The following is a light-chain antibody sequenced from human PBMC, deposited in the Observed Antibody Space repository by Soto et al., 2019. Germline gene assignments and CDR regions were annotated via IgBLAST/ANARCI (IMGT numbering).Light chain of an antibody. J-gene: IGKJ1*01. V-gene: IGKV3-15*01. CDR3: HHYGNSPKT. Sequence: EIVMTQSPATLSVSPGERATLSCRASQSVSSNLAWYPQTPGQAPRLLIYGASPRATGIPARVSGSGSGTDFNLTISRLEPEDFAVYYCHHYGNSPKTFGQGTKVDIK. CDR1: QSVSSN. CDR2: GAS.